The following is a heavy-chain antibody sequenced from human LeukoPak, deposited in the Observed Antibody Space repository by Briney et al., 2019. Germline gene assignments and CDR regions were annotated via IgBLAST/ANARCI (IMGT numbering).Heavy chain of an antibody. Sequence: KPSETLSLTCTVSGGSISSSSYYWGWIRQPPGKGLKWIGSIYYSGSIYYNPSLKSRVTISVDTSKNQFSLKLSSVTAAATAVYYCASVGIFGVVTHDAFDIWGQGTMVTVSS. V-gene: IGHV4-39*01. J-gene: IGHJ3*02. CDR1: GGSISSSSYY. CDR2: IYYSGSI. CDR3: ASVGIFGVVTHDAFDI. D-gene: IGHD3-3*02.